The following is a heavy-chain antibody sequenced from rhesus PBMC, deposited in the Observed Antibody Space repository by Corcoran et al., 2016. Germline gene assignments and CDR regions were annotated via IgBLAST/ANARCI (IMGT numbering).Heavy chain of an antibody. J-gene: IGHJ4*01. Sequence: EVQLVETGGGLVQPGGSLKLSCAASGFTFSSYGMSWVRPAPGKGLEWVSAINSGGGSTYYADSVKGRYTISRDNSKNTLALQMNSLRAEDTAVYYGAKNTNFWTGYYVDYWGQGVLVTVSS. CDR2: INSGGGST. CDR1: GFTFSSYG. CDR3: AKNTNFWTGYYVDY. V-gene: IGHV3S5*01. D-gene: IGHD3-3*01.